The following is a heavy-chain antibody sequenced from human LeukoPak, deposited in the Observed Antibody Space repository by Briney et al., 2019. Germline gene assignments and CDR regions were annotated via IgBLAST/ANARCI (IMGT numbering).Heavy chain of an antibody. J-gene: IGHJ5*02. D-gene: IGHD3-3*01. CDR1: GFAFRHHG. CDR2: VGPSGART. Sequence: GGSRRPSCAASGFAFRHHGMNWVRQSPGKGLEWGSGVGPSGARTYSADSVKARFTVPRDNSKKTAILQMNSLRAAATAPNFFAIGMCELTMFGATMYNWFDPWGQGTMVTVRS. V-gene: IGHV3-23*01. CDR3: AIGMCELTMFGATMYNWFDP.